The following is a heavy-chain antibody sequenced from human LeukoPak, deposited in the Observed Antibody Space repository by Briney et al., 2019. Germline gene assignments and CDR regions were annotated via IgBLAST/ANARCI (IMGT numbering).Heavy chain of an antibody. CDR3: ARTYSSSWYGGGLFDY. CDR1: GGSISSGGYY. Sequence: SQTLSLTCTVSGGSISSGGYYWSWLRQHPGKGLEWIGYIYYSGSTYYNPSLKSRVTISVDTSKNQFSLKLSSVTAADTAVYYCARTYSSSWYGGGLFDYWGQGTLVTVSS. J-gene: IGHJ4*02. D-gene: IGHD6-13*01. V-gene: IGHV4-31*03. CDR2: IYYSGST.